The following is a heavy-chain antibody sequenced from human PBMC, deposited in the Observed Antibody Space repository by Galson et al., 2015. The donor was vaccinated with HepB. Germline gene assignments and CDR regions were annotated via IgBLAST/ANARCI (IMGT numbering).Heavy chain of an antibody. CDR1: GFSLSTSGVC. CDR2: IYWDDDK. Sequence: PALVKPTQTLTLTCTFSGFSLSTSGVCVSWIRQPPGRALEWLALIYWDDDKRYSPSLKSRLTITKDTSKNQVVLTMTNMDPVDTATYSCAHSPGAVWFDPWGQGTLVTVSS. V-gene: IGHV2-5*08. J-gene: IGHJ5*02. CDR3: AHSPGAVWFDP. D-gene: IGHD3-16*01.